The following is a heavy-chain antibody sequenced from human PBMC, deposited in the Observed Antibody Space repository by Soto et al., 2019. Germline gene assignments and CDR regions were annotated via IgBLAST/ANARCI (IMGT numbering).Heavy chain of an antibody. J-gene: IGHJ4*02. CDR2: ILHGGNT. CDR3: ARHLAAAGGYYGY. V-gene: IGHV4-39*01. D-gene: IGHD3-10*01. Sequence: QLQLQESGPGLVKPSETLSLTCTVSGDSVSSSNYYWGWIRHPPGRGLEWIGSILHGGNTYYNPSLKSXVTIXXXXXXXXXXXXXXXXXXXXXXXXXXARHLAAAGGYYGYWGQGTLVTVSS. CDR1: GDSVSSSNYY.